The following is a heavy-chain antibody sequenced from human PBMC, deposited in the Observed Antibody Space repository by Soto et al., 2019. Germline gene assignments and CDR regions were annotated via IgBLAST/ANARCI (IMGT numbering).Heavy chain of an antibody. V-gene: IGHV3-48*02. Sequence: EVQLVESGGGLVQPGGSLRLSCAASGFTFSSYSMNWVRQAPGKGLEWVSYISSSSSTIYYADSVKGRFTISRDNAKNSLYLQMNSLRDEDTAVYYCARDLASSGYYPEFPAWYFDLWGRGTLLTVSS. CDR2: ISSSSSTI. CDR3: ARDLASSGYYPEFPAWYFDL. J-gene: IGHJ2*01. D-gene: IGHD3-22*01. CDR1: GFTFSSYS.